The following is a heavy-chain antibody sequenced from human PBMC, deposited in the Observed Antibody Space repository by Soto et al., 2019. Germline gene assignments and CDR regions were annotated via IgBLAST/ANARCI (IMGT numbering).Heavy chain of an antibody. V-gene: IGHV1-46*01. J-gene: IGHJ5*02. CDR2: INPSGGST. D-gene: IGHD3-3*02. Sequence: ASVKVSCKASGYTFTSYYMHWVRQAPGQGLEWMGIINPSGGSTSYAQKFQGRVTMTRDTSTSTVYMELSSLRSEDTAVYYCAKDPFSPRVDRLTNWFDPWGQGTLVTVSS. CDR3: AKDPFSPRVDRLTNWFDP. CDR1: GYTFTSYY.